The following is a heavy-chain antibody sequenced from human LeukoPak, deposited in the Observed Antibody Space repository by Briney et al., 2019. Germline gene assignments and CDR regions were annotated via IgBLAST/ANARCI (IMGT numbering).Heavy chain of an antibody. CDR2: ISYDGSDK. CDR3: ATAPNWGSFDY. Sequence: GGSLRLSCAASGFTFSSYTMHWVRQAPGKGLEWVAVISYDGSDKYYADSVKGRFTISRDNSKNTLYLQMNSLRAEDTAVYYCATAPNWGSFDYWGQGTLVTVSS. CDR1: GFTFSSYT. V-gene: IGHV3-30-3*01. J-gene: IGHJ4*02. D-gene: IGHD7-27*01.